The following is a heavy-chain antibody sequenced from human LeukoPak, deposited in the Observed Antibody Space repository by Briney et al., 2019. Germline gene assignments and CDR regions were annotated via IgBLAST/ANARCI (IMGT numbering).Heavy chain of an antibody. V-gene: IGHV3-23*01. CDR3: ARDDLDPRYDILTGYYQYYYYYGMDV. CDR1: GFTFSTYA. CDR2: IDSSGDRT. J-gene: IGHJ6*02. Sequence: PGGSLRLSCAASGFTFSTYAMSWVRQAPGKGLEWVSAIDSSGDRTWDADSVKGRFTNSRDNPKNTLYLRMNSLRSDDTAVYYCARDDLDPRYDILTGYYQYYYYYGMDVWGQGTTVTVSS. D-gene: IGHD3-9*01.